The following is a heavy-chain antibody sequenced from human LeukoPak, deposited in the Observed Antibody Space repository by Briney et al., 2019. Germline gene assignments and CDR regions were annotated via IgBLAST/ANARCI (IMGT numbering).Heavy chain of an antibody. Sequence: PSETLSLTCAVYVGTFRGYYWSWIRQPPGKGLEWIGEINHSGSTNYNPSLKSRVTISVDTSENQFSLKLSSVTAADRAGYDCARGAGDYYGSGSYPWGQGTLVTVSS. V-gene: IGHV4-34*01. CDR2: INHSGST. J-gene: IGHJ5*02. D-gene: IGHD3-10*01. CDR1: VGTFRGYY. CDR3: ARGAGDYYGSGSYP.